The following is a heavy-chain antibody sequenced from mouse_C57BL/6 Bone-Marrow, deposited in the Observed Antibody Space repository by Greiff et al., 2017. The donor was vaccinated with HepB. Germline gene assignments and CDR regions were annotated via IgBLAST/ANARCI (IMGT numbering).Heavy chain of an antibody. CDR2: IDPSDSYT. V-gene: IGHV1-69*01. Sequence: QVQLKQPGAELVMPGASVKLSCKASGYTFTSYWMHWVKQRPGQGLEWIGEIDPSDSYTNYNQKFKGKSTLTVDKSSSTAYMQLSSLTSEDSAVYYCARSLLSLRYFDVWGTGTTVTVSS. CDR3: ARSLLSLRYFDV. D-gene: IGHD6-1*01. CDR1: GYTFTSYW. J-gene: IGHJ1*03.